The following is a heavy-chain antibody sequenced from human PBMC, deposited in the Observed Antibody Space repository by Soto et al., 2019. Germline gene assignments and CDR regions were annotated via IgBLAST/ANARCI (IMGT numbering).Heavy chain of an antibody. CDR2: IIPIFTTA. D-gene: IGHD2-15*01. CDR3: ARPTNSVVVVAATPFSWFDP. CDR1: GGTFSSYA. V-gene: IGHV1-69*12. J-gene: IGHJ5*02. Sequence: QVQLVQSGAEVKKPGSSVKVSCKASGGTFSSYAISWVRQAPGQGLEWMGGIIPIFTTANYAQKFQGRVTIXGXEXXAPAEMETSSLRTEATAASYCARPTNSVVVVAATPFSWFDPWGQGTLVTVSS.